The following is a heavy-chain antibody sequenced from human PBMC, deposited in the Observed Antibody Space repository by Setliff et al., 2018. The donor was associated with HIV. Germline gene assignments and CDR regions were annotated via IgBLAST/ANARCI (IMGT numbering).Heavy chain of an antibody. CDR1: GGSVINYL. V-gene: IGHV4-59*02. Sequence: SETLSLTCSVSGGSVINYLWHWFRQPQGKGLEWIGYIYDSGITDNNPSLEARLPMSVDTSKNQVSLRLKSVTTADTAVYFCARELYGGNSRPFDYWGQGALVTVSS. D-gene: IGHD2-21*02. J-gene: IGHJ4*02. CDR2: IYDSGIT. CDR3: ARELYGGNSRPFDY.